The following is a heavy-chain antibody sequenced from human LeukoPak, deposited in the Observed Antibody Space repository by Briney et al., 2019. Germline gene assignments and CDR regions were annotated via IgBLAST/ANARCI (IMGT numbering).Heavy chain of an antibody. V-gene: IGHV5-51*01. Sequence: GESLKISCKGSGYSFTTYWIGWVRQMRGKGLEWMGIIYPGDSDTRYSPSFQGQVTISADKSISTAYLQWSSLKASDTAMYYCARMEVGGVVPAAFYYYYMDVWGKGTTVTVSS. J-gene: IGHJ6*03. D-gene: IGHD2-2*01. CDR2: IYPGDSDT. CDR3: ARMEVGGVVPAAFYYYYMDV. CDR1: GYSFTTYW.